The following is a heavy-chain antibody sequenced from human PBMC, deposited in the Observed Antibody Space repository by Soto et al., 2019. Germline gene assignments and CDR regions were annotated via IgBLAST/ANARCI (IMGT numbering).Heavy chain of an antibody. CDR1: GFNFRNYG. Sequence: EVQLLEAGGGLVHPGGSLRLSCAASGFNFRNYGMSWVRQAPGKGLEWLSAIVGIGDTAYYADSVRGRFTISRDNSKNTLYLQLNDLGAADTAIYYCSKDYDYGDSLPVAYWGQGTLVTVSS. CDR3: SKDYDYGDSLPVAY. J-gene: IGHJ4*02. CDR2: IVGIGDTA. V-gene: IGHV3-23*01. D-gene: IGHD4-17*01.